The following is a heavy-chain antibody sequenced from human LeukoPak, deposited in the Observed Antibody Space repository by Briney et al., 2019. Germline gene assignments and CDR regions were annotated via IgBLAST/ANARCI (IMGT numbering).Heavy chain of an antibody. CDR2: ISGSGGST. CDR1: GFTFSDYA. V-gene: IGHV3-23*01. Sequence: GGSLRLSCTASGFTFSDYAMSWVRQAPGKGLEWVSAISGSGGSTYYADSVKGRFTISRDNSKNTLYLKMNSLRAEDTAVYYCAKSEDSPIWFGELKRDYWGQGTLVTVSS. J-gene: IGHJ4*02. D-gene: IGHD3-10*01. CDR3: AKSEDSPIWFGELKRDY.